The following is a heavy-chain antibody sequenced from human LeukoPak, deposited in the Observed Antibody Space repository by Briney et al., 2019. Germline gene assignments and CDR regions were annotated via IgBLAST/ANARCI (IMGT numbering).Heavy chain of an antibody. CDR1: GASISSYY. V-gene: IGHV4-4*07. J-gene: IGHJ6*03. Sequence: SETLSLTCTVSGASISSYYWSWIRQPAGKGLEWIGRIYTSESTNYNYNPSLKSRVNMSVDTSKNQFSLKRSSVTAADTAVYYCARDSTYYYYMDVWGKGTTVTVSS. CDR3: ARDSTYYYYMDV. CDR2: IYTSESTNY. D-gene: IGHD2-2*01.